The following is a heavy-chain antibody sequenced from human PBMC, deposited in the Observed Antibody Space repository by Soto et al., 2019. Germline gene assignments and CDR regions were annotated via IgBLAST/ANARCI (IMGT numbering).Heavy chain of an antibody. CDR3: AADYRPTYYEFWSGNGMDV. D-gene: IGHD3-3*01. Sequence: SVKVSCKASGFTFTSPAVQWVRQARGQRLEWIGWIVVGSGNTNYAQKFQERVTITRDMSTSTAYMELSSLRSDDTAVYYCAADYRPTYYEFWSGNGMDVWGQGTTVTVSS. CDR2: IVVGSGNT. CDR1: GFTFTSPA. J-gene: IGHJ6*02. V-gene: IGHV1-58*01.